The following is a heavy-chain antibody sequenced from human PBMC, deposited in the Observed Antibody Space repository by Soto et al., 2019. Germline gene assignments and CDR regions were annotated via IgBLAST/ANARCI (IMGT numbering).Heavy chain of an antibody. D-gene: IGHD6-19*01. CDR1: GFTFSDYA. Sequence: VQLVESGGGVVQPGRSLRLSCAASGFTFSDYAMHWVRQAPGKGLEWVAVVSHDGRNTHYADSVKGRFTISRDGSKNTGSLEMTSLRAEDTAGYYCAKGGRQWLVTSDFNYWGQGALVTVSS. CDR3: AKGGRQWLVTSDFNY. J-gene: IGHJ4*02. V-gene: IGHV3-30*18. CDR2: VSHDGRNT.